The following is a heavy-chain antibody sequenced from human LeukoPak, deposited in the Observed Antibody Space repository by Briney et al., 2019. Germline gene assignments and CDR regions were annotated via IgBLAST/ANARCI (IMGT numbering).Heavy chain of an antibody. J-gene: IGHJ6*02. D-gene: IGHD4-23*01. CDR3: ARELGATVVNYGMDV. Sequence: SETLSLTCTVSGGSISNYYWSWIRQPPGKGLEWIGYIHHSGSTNYNPSLKSRVTISVDTSKNQLSLKLTSMTAADTAVYYCARELGATVVNYGMDVWGQGTTVTVSS. CDR2: IHHSGST. V-gene: IGHV4-59*01. CDR1: GGSISNYY.